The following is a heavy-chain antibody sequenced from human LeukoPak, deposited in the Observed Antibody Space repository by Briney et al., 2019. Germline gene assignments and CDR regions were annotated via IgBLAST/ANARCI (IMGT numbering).Heavy chain of an antibody. CDR1: GGSFSGYY. CDR3: ARVRNWNYGGVDY. Sequence: PSETLSLTCAVYGGSFSGYYWSWIRPPPGKGLGWIGEINHSGSTNYNPSLKSRVTISVDTSKNQFSLKLSSVTAADTAVYYCARVRNWNYGGVDYWGQGTLVTVSS. CDR2: INHSGST. V-gene: IGHV4-34*01. J-gene: IGHJ4*02. D-gene: IGHD1-7*01.